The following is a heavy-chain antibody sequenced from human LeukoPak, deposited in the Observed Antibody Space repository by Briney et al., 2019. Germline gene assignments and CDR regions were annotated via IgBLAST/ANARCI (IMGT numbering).Heavy chain of an antibody. CDR3: ARDSYYGSGSADY. J-gene: IGHJ4*02. CDR2: ISSNGGST. Sequence: PGGSLRLSCSAFGFTFSSYGMHWVRQAPGKGLEYVSAISSNGGSTYYANSVKGRFTISRDNSKNTLYLQMGSLRAEDMAVYYCARDSYYGSGSADYWGQGTLVTVSS. V-gene: IGHV3-64*01. D-gene: IGHD3-10*01. CDR1: GFTFSSYG.